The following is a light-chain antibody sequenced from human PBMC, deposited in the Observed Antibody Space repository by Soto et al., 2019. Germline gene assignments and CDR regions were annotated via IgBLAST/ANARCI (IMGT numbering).Light chain of an antibody. CDR3: LQDYNYPLT. CDR1: QGIRND. CDR2: AAS. V-gene: IGKV1-6*01. Sequence: IEMTQSPSSLSSSLGDRVTITCQASQGIRNDLGWYQQKPGKAPKLLIYAASSLQSGVPSRFSGSGSGTDFTLTISSLQPEDFETYYCLQDYNYPLTFGGGTKVDIK. J-gene: IGKJ4*01.